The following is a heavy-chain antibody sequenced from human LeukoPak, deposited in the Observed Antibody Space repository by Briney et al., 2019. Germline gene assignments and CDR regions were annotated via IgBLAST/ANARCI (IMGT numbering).Heavy chain of an antibody. V-gene: IGHV3-74*01. J-gene: IGHJ4*02. CDR2: INSDGSST. D-gene: IGHD3-9*01. CDR3: ARGSALYDILTLGY. Sequence: GGSLRLSCAASGFTSSSYWMHWVRQAPGKGLVWVSRINSDGSSTNYADSVKGRFTISRDNAKNTLYLQMNSLRAEDTAVYYCARGSALYDILTLGYWGQGTLVTVSS. CDR1: GFTSSSYW.